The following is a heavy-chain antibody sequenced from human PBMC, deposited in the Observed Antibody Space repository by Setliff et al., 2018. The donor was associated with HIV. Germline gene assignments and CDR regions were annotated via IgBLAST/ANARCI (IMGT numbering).Heavy chain of an antibody. V-gene: IGHV5-51*01. CDR3: ARHGQYGSGSYYNRPFDY. CDR2: IYGGDSDT. Sequence: GESLKISCQGFGYSFVSYWIGWVRHRPGKGLEWMGSIYGGDSDTRYSPSFQGQVTISADMSISTAYLQWSSLKASDTAMYYCARHGQYGSGSYYNRPFDYWGRGTLVTVSS. D-gene: IGHD3-10*01. CDR1: GYSFVSYW. J-gene: IGHJ4*02.